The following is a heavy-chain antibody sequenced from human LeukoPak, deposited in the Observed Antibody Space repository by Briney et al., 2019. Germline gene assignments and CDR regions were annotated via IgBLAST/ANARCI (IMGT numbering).Heavy chain of an antibody. D-gene: IGHD3-22*01. J-gene: IGHJ4*02. CDR3: ARSTYYYDSSGYYFDY. Sequence: GGSQRLSCAASGFTFSSYEMNWVSQAPGKGLEWVSYISSSGSTIYYADSVKGRCTISRDNAKNSLYLQMNSLRAEDTAVYYCARSTYYYDSSGYYFDYWGQGTLVAASS. CDR2: ISSSGSTI. CDR1: GFTFSSYE. V-gene: IGHV3-48*03.